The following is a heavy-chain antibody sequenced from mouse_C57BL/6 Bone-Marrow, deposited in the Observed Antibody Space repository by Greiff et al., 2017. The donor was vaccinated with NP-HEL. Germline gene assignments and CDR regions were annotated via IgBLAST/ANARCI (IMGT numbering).Heavy chain of an antibody. J-gene: IGHJ3*01. CDR1: GYTFTSYG. CDR2: IYPRSGNT. D-gene: IGHD2-3*01. Sequence: VQVVESGAELARPGASVKLSCKASGYTFTSYGISWVKQRTGQGLEWIGEIYPRSGNTYYNEKFKGKATLTADKPSSTAYMELRSLTSEDSAVYFCARMGVYDGYYPFAYWGQGTLVTVSA. CDR3: ARMGVYDGYYPFAY. V-gene: IGHV1-81*01.